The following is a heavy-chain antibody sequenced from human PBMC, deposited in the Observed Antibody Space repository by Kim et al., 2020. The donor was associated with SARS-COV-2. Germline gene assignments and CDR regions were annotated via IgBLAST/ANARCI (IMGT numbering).Heavy chain of an antibody. CDR2: IYTSGST. V-gene: IGHV4-4*07. Sequence: SETLSLTCTVSGGSISSYYWSLIRQPAGKGLEWIGRIYTSGSTNYNPSLKSRVTMSVDTSKNQFSLKLSSVTAADTAVYYCARESGTIFGVGNWFDPWGQGTLVTVSS. CDR1: GGSISSYY. D-gene: IGHD3-3*01. CDR3: ARESGTIFGVGNWFDP. J-gene: IGHJ5*02.